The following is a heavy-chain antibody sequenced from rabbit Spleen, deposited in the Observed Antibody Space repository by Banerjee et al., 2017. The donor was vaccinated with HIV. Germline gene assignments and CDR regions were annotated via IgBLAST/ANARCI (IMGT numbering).Heavy chain of an antibody. CDR2: IEPIFGKT. J-gene: IGHJ4*01. V-gene: IGHV1S47*01. CDR1: GFDFSNYG. D-gene: IGHD8-1*01. Sequence: QEQLVESGGGLVQPGGSLKLSCKASGFDFSNYGVSWVRQAPGKGLEWIGYIEPIFGKTYYANWVNGRFTISSHNAQNTLYLQLSSLTAADTATYFCTRGGTNDGTYYALWGPGTLVTVS. CDR3: TRGGTNDGTYYAL.